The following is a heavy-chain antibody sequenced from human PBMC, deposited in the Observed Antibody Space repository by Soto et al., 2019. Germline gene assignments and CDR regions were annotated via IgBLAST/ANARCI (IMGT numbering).Heavy chain of an antibody. CDR3: ARGARGEEFNWFDP. Sequence: QVQLVQSGAEVKKPGASVKVSCKASGYTFTSYYMHWVRQAPGQGLEWMGIINPSGGSTSYAQKFQGRGTMTRDTSTGTAYTELSSLRSEYTAVYYCARGARGEEFNWFDPWGQGTLVTVSS. CDR2: INPSGGST. CDR1: GYTFTSYY. V-gene: IGHV1-46*03. J-gene: IGHJ5*02. D-gene: IGHD3-10*01.